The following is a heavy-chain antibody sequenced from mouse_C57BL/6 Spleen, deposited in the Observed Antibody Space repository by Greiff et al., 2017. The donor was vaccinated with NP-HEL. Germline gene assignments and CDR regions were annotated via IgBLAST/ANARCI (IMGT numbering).Heavy chain of an antibody. CDR3: TRGDGYYGTL. V-gene: IGHV1-15*01. J-gene: IGHJ2*01. CDR1: GYTFTDYE. CDR2: IDPETGGT. Sequence: QVQLQQSGAELVRPGASVTLSCKASGYTFTDYEMHWVKQTPVHGLEWIGAIDPETGGTAYNQKFKGKAILTADKSSSTAYMELRSLTSEDSAVYYCTRGDGYYGTLWGQGTTLTVSS. D-gene: IGHD2-3*01.